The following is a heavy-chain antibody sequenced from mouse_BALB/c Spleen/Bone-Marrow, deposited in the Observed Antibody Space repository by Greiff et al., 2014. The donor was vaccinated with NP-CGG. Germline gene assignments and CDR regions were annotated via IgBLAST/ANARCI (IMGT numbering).Heavy chain of an antibody. Sequence: VQLQQSGSEPVKPGASVRLSCAASGFNIKDTYMHWVKQRPEQGLEWIGRIDPANGDTRYDPKFQGKATITADTSSNTAYLQLSSLTSEDTAVYYCTRPSFYYGSSYWYFDVWGARTTVTVSS. V-gene: IGHV14-3*02. D-gene: IGHD1-1*01. CDR3: TRPSFYYGSSYWYFDV. J-gene: IGHJ1*01. CDR1: GFNIKDTY. CDR2: IDPANGDT.